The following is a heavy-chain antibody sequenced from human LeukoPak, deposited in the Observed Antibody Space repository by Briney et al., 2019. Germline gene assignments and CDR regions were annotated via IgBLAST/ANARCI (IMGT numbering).Heavy chain of an antibody. V-gene: IGHV3-21*01. CDR2: ISSSSSYI. Sequence: GGSLRLSCAASGFTFSSYSMNWVPQAPGKGLERVSSISSSSSYIYYADSVKGRFTISRDNAKNSLYLQMNSLRAEDTAVYYCARGLQIVVVITTDEQDAFDIWGQGTMVTVSS. CDR3: ARGLQIVVVITTDEQDAFDI. CDR1: GFTFSSYS. D-gene: IGHD3-22*01. J-gene: IGHJ3*02.